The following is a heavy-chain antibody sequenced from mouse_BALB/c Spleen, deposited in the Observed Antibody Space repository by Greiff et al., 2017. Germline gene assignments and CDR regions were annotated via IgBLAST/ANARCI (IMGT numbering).Heavy chain of an antibody. J-gene: IGHJ4*01. Sequence: EVQLQESGPGLVKPSQSLSLTCSVTGYSITSGYYWNWIRQFPGNKLEWMGYISYDGSNNYNPSLKNRISITRDTSKNQFFLKLNSVTTEDTATYYCARETARAIYYAMDYWGQGTSVTVSS. D-gene: IGHD3-2*01. V-gene: IGHV3-6*02. CDR2: ISYDGSN. CDR3: ARETARAIYYAMDY. CDR1: GYSITSGYY.